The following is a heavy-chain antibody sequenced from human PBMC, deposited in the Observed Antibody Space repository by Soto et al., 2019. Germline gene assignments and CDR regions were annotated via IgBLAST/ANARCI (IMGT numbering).Heavy chain of an antibody. D-gene: IGHD6-19*01. CDR3: ARGGSGNFFDY. V-gene: IGHV3-33*01. J-gene: IGHJ4*02. CDR1: GFTFSSYG. Sequence: QVQLVESGGGVVQPGRSLRLSCAASGFTFSSYGMHWVRQAPGKGLEWVAVIWYDGSNKYYADSVKGRFTISRDNSKNTLYLQMNILRAEDTAVYYCARGGSGNFFDYWGQGTLVTVSS. CDR2: IWYDGSNK.